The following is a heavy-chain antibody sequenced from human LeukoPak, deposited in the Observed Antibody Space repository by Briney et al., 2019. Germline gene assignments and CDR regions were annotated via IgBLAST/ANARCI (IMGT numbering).Heavy chain of an antibody. D-gene: IGHD5-24*01. CDR2: INPSGGST. CDR1: GYTFTSYY. V-gene: IGHV1-46*01. J-gene: IGHJ4*02. Sequence: ASVKVSCKASGYTFTSYYMHWVRQAPGQGLEWMGIINPSGGSTSYAQKFQGRVTMTRDMSSSTVYMELSSLRSEDTAVYYCARGVATIDAFDYWGQGTLVTVSS. CDR3: ARGVATIDAFDY.